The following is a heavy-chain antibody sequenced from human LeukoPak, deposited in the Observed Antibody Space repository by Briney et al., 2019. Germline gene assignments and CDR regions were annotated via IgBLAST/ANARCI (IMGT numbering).Heavy chain of an antibody. CDR3: ARVIVQLERLLRFDP. Sequence: SETLSLTCAVYGGSFSGYYWSWIRQPPGKGLEWIGEINDSGSTNYNPSLKSRVTISVDTSKNQFSLKLSSVTAADTAVYYCARVIVQLERLLRFDPWGQGTLVTVSS. J-gene: IGHJ5*02. V-gene: IGHV4-34*01. CDR2: INDSGST. CDR1: GGSFSGYY. D-gene: IGHD1-1*01.